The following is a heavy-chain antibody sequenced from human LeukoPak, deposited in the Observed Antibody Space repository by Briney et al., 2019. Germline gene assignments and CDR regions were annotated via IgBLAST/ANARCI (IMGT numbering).Heavy chain of an antibody. CDR2: INHSGST. CDR1: GGSFSGYY. Sequence: SEALSLTCAVYGGSFSGYYWSGLGQHPGRGGEGIGGINHSGSTNYKPSLQSPVTISVDPSKNQLSLKLSSVTAADTAVYYCAADSYDNSGYAPSGYWGQGTLVTVSS. J-gene: IGHJ4*02. V-gene: IGHV4-34*01. CDR3: AADSYDNSGYAPSGY. D-gene: IGHD3-22*01.